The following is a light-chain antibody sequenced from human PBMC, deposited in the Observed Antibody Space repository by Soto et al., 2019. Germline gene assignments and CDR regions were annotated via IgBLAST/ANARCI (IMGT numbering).Light chain of an antibody. CDR2: EVT. J-gene: IGLJ1*01. Sequence: QSALTQPPSASGSPGQSVTISCTGTSSDVGAYNSVSWYQHHPGKAPKLMIYEVTKRPSGVSDRFSGSKSANTASRTVSCLQAEYEADYYCSSYAGSNYDVFGTGTKLTVL. CDR1: SSDVGAYNS. CDR3: SSYAGSNYDV. V-gene: IGLV2-8*01.